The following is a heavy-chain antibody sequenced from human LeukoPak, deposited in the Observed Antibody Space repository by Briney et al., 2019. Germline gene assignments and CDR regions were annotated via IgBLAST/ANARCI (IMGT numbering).Heavy chain of an antibody. D-gene: IGHD3-3*01. J-gene: IGHJ4*02. CDR3: ARVDDFWSGYYLDY. CDR2: IISSSSTI. CDR1: GFTFSSYS. Sequence: GGSLRLSCAASGFTFSSYSMNWVRQAPGKGLEWVSYIISSSSTIYYADSVKGRFTISRDNAKNSLYLQMNSLRAEDTAVYYCARVDDFWSGYYLDYWGQGTLVTVSS. V-gene: IGHV3-48*01.